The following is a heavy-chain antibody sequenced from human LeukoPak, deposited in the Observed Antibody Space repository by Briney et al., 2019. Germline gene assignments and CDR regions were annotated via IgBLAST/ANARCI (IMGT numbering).Heavy chain of an antibody. CDR3: ARVPDTAIDY. V-gene: IGHV4-59*01. CDR2: IYYSGST. CDR1: GGSISSYY. Sequence: PSETLSLTSTVSGGSISSYYWSWIRQPPGKGLEWIGYIYYSGSTNYNPSLKSRVTISVDTSKNQFSLKLSSVTAADTAVYYCARVPDTAIDYWGQGNLVTVSS. D-gene: IGHD5-18*01. J-gene: IGHJ4*02.